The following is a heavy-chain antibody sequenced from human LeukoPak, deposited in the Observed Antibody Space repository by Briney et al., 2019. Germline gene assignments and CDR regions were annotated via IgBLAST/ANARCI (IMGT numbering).Heavy chain of an antibody. CDR3: AREGYGSGSYYGRSFDY. D-gene: IGHD3-10*01. CDR2: IYTSGST. J-gene: IGHJ4*02. Sequence: PSETLSLTCTVSGGSISSYYWSWIRQPAGKGLEWIGRIYTSGSTNYNPSLKSRVTMSVDTSKNQFSLKLSSVTAADTAVCYCAREGYGSGSYYGRSFDYWGQGTLVTVSS. CDR1: GGSISSYY. V-gene: IGHV4-4*07.